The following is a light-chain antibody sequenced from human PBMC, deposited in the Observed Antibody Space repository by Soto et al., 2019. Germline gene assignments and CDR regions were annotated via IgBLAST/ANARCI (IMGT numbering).Light chain of an antibody. V-gene: IGKV3-20*01. CDR3: QQYANSRT. CDR1: QIVSSGY. CDR2: HTS. J-gene: IGKJ1*01. Sequence: EIVLTQSPGTLSLFPGERATISCRASQIVSSGYLGWYQQKPGQAPRLLIHHTSSRAAGVPDRFSGSGSGTDFILTISRLEPEDFAVYYCQQYANSRTFGQGTKVEI.